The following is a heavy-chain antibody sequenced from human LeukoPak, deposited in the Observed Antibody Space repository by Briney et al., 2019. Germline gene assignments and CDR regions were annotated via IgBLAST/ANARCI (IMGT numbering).Heavy chain of an antibody. Sequence: SETLSLTCTVSGGSISSCSWTWIRQPPGKGLEWIGSIYYSGSTNYNPSLKSRVTISVDTSKNHFSLKLSSVTAADTAVYYCARDRVLGAFDIWGQGTMVTVSS. V-gene: IGHV4-59*01. CDR3: ARDRVLGAFDI. J-gene: IGHJ3*02. CDR2: IYYSGST. D-gene: IGHD3-16*01. CDR1: GGSISSCS.